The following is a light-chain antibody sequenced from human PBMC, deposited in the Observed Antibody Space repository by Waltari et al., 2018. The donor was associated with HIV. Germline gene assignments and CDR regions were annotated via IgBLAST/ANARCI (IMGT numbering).Light chain of an antibody. CDR1: ALAKQY. V-gene: IGLV3-25*03. Sequence: SYELTQPPSVSVSPGQTARITCSGDALAKQYAYWYQQKPGQAPILVIYKDPERPSGIAERVSGSSSGTTVTFTISGVQAEDEADYYCQSADITTWVFGGGTKLTVL. CDR3: QSADITTWV. J-gene: IGLJ3*02. CDR2: KDP.